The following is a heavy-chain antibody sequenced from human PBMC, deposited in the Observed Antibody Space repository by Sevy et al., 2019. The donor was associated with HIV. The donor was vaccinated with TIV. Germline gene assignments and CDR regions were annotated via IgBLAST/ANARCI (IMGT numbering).Heavy chain of an antibody. J-gene: IGHJ3*02. CDR1: GFTFSDYY. CDR3: AREPAADAFDI. Sequence: GGSLRLSCAASGFTFSDYYRSWIRQAPGKGLEWVSYITGSGSTRYYADSVKGRFTISRDNDKNSLYLQMNSLRAEDTAVYYCAREPAADAFDIWGQGTMVTVSS. D-gene: IGHD6-25*01. CDR2: ITGSGSTR. V-gene: IGHV3-11*01.